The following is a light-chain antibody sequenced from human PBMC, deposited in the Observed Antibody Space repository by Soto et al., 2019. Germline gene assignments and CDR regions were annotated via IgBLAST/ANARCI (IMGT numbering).Light chain of an antibody. Sequence: VVKQSPDTLSVSKGETVTLSCRASQSVRSKLAWYQQKPGQAPRLFIYGASTRATGIPARFSGSGSGTEFTLTISSLQSEDFAVYFCHQYNKWPRTFGQGTRLAV. V-gene: IGKV3-15*01. CDR1: QSVRSK. CDR3: HQYNKWPRT. J-gene: IGKJ5*01. CDR2: GAS.